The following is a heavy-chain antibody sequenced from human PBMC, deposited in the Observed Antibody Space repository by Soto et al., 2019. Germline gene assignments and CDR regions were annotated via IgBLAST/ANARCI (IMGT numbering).Heavy chain of an antibody. D-gene: IGHD4-17*01. J-gene: IGHJ4*02. Sequence: EVQLVESGGGLVQPGGSLRLSCAASGFTFSIYWMHWVRQVPGKGLVWVSRINAGGNYTSNEDFVKGRFTVSRDNAKNTLYLQMDSLSPEDTAVYFCARGGAYGDYRSDYWGQGALVTVSS. CDR1: GFTFSIYW. CDR3: ARGGAYGDYRSDY. CDR2: INAGGNYT. V-gene: IGHV3-74*01.